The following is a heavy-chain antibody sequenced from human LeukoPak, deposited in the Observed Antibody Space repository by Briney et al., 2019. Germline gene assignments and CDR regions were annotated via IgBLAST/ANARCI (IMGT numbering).Heavy chain of an antibody. Sequence: GSLRLSSAASGFTFSDYYMSWIRQAPGKGLEGGSYISSSGSTIYYADSVKGRFTISRDNAKNSLYLQMNSLRAEDTAVYYCARRSRMIVVVITTSTDYYMDVWGKGTTVTVSS. J-gene: IGHJ6*03. V-gene: IGHV3-11*01. CDR1: GFTFSDYY. CDR2: ISSSGSTI. D-gene: IGHD3-22*01. CDR3: ARRSRMIVVVITTSTDYYMDV.